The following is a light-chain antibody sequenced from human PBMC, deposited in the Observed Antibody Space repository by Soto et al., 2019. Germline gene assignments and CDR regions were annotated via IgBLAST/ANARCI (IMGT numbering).Light chain of an antibody. V-gene: IGLV7-46*01. CDR1: TGPVHSDEY. CDR2: EAA. Sequence: QTVVTQEPSLTVSPGGTVTLTCCSSTGPVHSDEYPYWFQQRPGQAPRTLIYEAAIRHSWTPARFSGSLLGGKAALTLSGAQPEDEADYYCLRSYERGVVFGGGTKLTVL. CDR3: LRSYERGVV. J-gene: IGLJ2*01.